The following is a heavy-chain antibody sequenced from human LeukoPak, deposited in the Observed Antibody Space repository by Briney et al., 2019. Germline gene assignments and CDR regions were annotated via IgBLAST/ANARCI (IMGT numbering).Heavy chain of an antibody. CDR3: ARAPHCSSTSCPSDWFDP. D-gene: IGHD2-2*01. CDR2: INHSGST. V-gene: IGHV4-34*01. CDR1: GGSFSGYY. J-gene: IGHJ5*02. Sequence: SETLSLTCAVYGGSFSGYYWSWIRQPPGKGREWIGEINHSGSTNYNPSLKSRVTISVDTSKNQFSLKLSSVTAADTAVYYCARAPHCSSTSCPSDWFDPWGQGTLVTVSS.